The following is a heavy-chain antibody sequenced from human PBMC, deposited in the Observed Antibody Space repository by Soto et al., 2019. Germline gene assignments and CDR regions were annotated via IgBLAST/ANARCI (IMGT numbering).Heavy chain of an antibody. CDR2: ISGSGGST. CDR3: AKDRLGYCSGGSCLDAFDI. Sequence: GGSLSLSCAASGFPFSSYAMSWVRQAPGKGLEWVSAISGSGGSTYYADSVKGRFTISRDNSKNTLYLQMNSLRAEDTAVYYCAKDRLGYCSGGSCLDAFDIWGQGTMVTVSS. D-gene: IGHD2-15*01. V-gene: IGHV3-23*01. J-gene: IGHJ3*02. CDR1: GFPFSSYA.